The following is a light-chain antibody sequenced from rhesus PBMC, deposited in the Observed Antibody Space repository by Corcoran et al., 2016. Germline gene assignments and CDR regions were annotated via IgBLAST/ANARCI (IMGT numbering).Light chain of an antibody. Sequence: DIQMTQSPSSLSGSVGDRVTITCRASQGIRKWLAWYQQKPGKVPKLLIYKASNLETGVPSRFSGSGSGTDFTHTISSLQPEDIATYYCQQHDTSPWTFGQGTKVEIK. CDR2: KAS. V-gene: IGKV1-69*01. J-gene: IGKJ1*01. CDR1: QGIRKW. CDR3: QQHDTSPWT.